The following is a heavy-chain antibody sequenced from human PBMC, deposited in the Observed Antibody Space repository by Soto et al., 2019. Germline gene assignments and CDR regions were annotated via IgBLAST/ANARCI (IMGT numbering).Heavy chain of an antibody. CDR1: GGSISGFY. CDR3: AIEDYGPFHNCFDP. D-gene: IGHD4-17*01. J-gene: IGHJ5*02. Sequence: PSETLSLTCSVSGGSISGFYWNWIRRPPGKGLEWIGYIDNTGTTNYIPSLKSRLTMSLDTSRNQFSLRLTSVTAADTAVYYCAIEDYGPFHNCFDPWGPGTLVTLSS. V-gene: IGHV4-59*01. CDR2: IDNTGTT.